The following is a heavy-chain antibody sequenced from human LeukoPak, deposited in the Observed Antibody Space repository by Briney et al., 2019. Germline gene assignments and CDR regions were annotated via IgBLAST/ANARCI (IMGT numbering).Heavy chain of an antibody. D-gene: IGHD6-19*01. CDR2: ISYDGSNK. CDR3: ARGTRQWLTSAFDI. CDR1: GLTFSSYA. Sequence: PGGSLRLSCAASGLTFSSYAMHWVRQAPGKGLEWVAVISYDGSNKYYADSVKGRFTISRDNSKNTLYLQMNSLRAEDTAVYYCARGTRQWLTSAFDIWGQGTMVTVSS. J-gene: IGHJ3*02. V-gene: IGHV3-30*04.